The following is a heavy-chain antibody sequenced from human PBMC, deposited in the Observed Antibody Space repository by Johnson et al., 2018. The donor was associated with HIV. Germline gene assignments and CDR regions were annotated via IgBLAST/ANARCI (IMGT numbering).Heavy chain of an antibody. V-gene: IGHV3-25*05. CDR3: AREGIVGATDDAFDI. Sequence: VQLVESGGGLGKPAWSPRLSCAASQFTFSRYYINCVRQAPGNGLELVGQVNLNGGNTYLIDSGKDRFNTSRDNAKNTLYLQMNSLRAEDTAVYYCAREGIVGATDDAFDIWGQGTMVTVSS. CDR2: VNLNGGNT. J-gene: IGHJ3*02. CDR1: QFTFSRYY. D-gene: IGHD1-26*01.